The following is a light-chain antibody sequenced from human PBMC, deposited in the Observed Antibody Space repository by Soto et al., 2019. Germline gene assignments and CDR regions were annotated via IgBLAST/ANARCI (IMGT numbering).Light chain of an antibody. CDR1: QSVSSSY. CDR3: QQYGSSSIT. V-gene: IGKV3-20*01. Sequence: EIVLTQSPGTLSLSPGERATLSCRASQSVSSSYLAWYQQKPGQAPRLLIYAASIRATDSPDRFSGSGSGTDFTLTISRLVPEDYAVFYCQQYGSSSITFGQGTRLEIK. CDR2: AAS. J-gene: IGKJ5*01.